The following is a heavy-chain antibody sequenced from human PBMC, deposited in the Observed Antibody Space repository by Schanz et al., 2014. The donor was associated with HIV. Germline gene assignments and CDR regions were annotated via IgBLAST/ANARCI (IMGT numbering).Heavy chain of an antibody. CDR3: ARDFNIGAPYCLDH. CDR1: GGRCTNSA. CDR2: INPSGAGT. Sequence: QVQLGKDGAEVKKQGGTVKGSCKEDGGRCTNSAISWVRQAPGQGLEWMGMINPSGAGTTYARKLQGRVTMTRDTSTSTVYMHLSSLRSDDTAVYFCARDFNIGAPYCLDHWCQGTLVTVSS. D-gene: IGHD2-15*01. J-gene: IGHJ4*02. V-gene: IGHV1-46*04.